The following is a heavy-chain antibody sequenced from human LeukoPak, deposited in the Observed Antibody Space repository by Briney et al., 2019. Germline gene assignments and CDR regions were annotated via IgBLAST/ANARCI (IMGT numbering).Heavy chain of an antibody. V-gene: IGHV3-7*03. J-gene: IGHJ4*02. D-gene: IGHD1-26*01. CDR3: AARSSGNPYF. CDR1: GLTLSNYW. CDR2: IKQDGSEK. Sequence: GGPLRISCTASGLTLSNYWMIWVRQAPGKGLQWVAKIKQDGSEKYYVDSVKGRFTISRDNAENSLYLQMNSLRVEDTAVYYCAARSSGNPYFWGQGTLVTVSS.